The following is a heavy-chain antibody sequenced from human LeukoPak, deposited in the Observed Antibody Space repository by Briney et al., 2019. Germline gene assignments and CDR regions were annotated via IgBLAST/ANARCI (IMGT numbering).Heavy chain of an antibody. CDR3: ARDPTVANYYYYYMDV. CDR1: GFTFSSYS. J-gene: IGHJ6*03. Sequence: PGGSLRLSCAASGFTFSSYSMNWVRQAPGKGLEWVSYISSSSSTIYYADSVKGRFTISRDNAKNSLYLQMNSLRAEDTAVYYCARDPTVANYYYYYMDVWGKGTTVTVSS. CDR2: ISSSSSTI. D-gene: IGHD4-23*01. V-gene: IGHV3-48*01.